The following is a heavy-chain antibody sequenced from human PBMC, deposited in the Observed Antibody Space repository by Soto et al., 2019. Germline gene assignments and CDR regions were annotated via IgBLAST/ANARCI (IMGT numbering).Heavy chain of an antibody. CDR1: GGSFSGYY. Sequence: SSETLSLTCAVYGGSFSGYYWSWIRQPPGKGLEWIGEINHSGSTNYNPSLKSRVTISVDTSKNQFSLKLSSVTAADTAVYYCASRRYSYGWQIYYYYGMDVWGQGTTVTVSS. J-gene: IGHJ6*02. D-gene: IGHD5-18*01. CDR3: ASRRYSYGWQIYYYYGMDV. V-gene: IGHV4-34*01. CDR2: INHSGST.